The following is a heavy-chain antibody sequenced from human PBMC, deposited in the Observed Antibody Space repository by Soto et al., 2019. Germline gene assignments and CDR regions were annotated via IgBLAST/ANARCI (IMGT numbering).Heavy chain of an antibody. D-gene: IGHD6-6*01. V-gene: IGHV1-69*13. Sequence: SVKVSCKAPGGTFSSYAISWVRQAPGQGLEWMGGIIPIFGTANYAQKFQGRVTITADESTSTAYMELSSLRSEDTAVYYCARDGVSSSSPNCFDPWGQGTRVTVAS. CDR2: IIPIFGTA. CDR1: GGTFSSYA. J-gene: IGHJ5*02. CDR3: ARDGVSSSSPNCFDP.